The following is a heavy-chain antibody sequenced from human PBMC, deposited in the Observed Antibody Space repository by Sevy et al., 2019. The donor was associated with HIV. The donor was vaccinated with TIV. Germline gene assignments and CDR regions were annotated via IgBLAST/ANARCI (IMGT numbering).Heavy chain of an antibody. V-gene: IGHV3-30-3*01. CDR3: ARDLEFYDYGDYGPTFMPDY. J-gene: IGHJ4*02. CDR1: GFTFTRYA. Sequence: GGSLRLSCEASGFTFTRYAFHWVRQAPGKGLEWVAVVSKEGTNKYYADSVKGRFTISRDIAKNTLHLQMNSLRAEDTAVYYCARDLEFYDYGDYGPTFMPDYWGQGTLVTVSS. D-gene: IGHD4-17*01. CDR2: VSKEGTNK.